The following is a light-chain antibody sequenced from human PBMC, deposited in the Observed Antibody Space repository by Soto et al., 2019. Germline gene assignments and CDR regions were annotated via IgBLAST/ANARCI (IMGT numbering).Light chain of an antibody. CDR2: EVS. CDR3: SSYTSSSTRV. Sequence: QSVLTQPASVSGSPGQSITISCTGTSSDVGAYDFVSWYQQHPDKAPKLMIYEVSNRPSGVSNRFSGSKSVNTATLTISGLQAEDEADYYCSSYTSSSTRVFGTGTKGTVL. CDR1: SSDVGAYDF. V-gene: IGLV2-14*03. J-gene: IGLJ1*01.